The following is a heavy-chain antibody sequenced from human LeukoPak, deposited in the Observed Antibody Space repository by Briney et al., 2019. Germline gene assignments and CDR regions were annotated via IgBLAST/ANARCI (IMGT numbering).Heavy chain of an antibody. CDR1: GFTFSSYA. Sequence: GGSLRLSCAASGFTFSSYAMSWVRQAPGKGLEGVSAVSGSGGSTYYADSVKGRFTISRDNSKNTLYLQMNSLRAEDTAVYYCAKSIVVGARFDPWGQGTLVTVSS. CDR3: AKSIVVGARFDP. V-gene: IGHV3-23*01. D-gene: IGHD2-2*01. J-gene: IGHJ5*02. CDR2: VSGSGGST.